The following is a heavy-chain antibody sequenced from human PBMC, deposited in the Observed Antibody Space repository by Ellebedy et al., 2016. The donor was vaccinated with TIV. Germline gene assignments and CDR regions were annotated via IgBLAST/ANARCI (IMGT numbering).Heavy chain of an antibody. CDR3: ARGGDYDDFSALFDY. CDR2: ISVYNGNT. J-gene: IGHJ4*02. D-gene: IGHD3-3*01. V-gene: IGHV1-18*01. CDR1: GYTFTSYG. Sequence: ASVKVSCXASGYTFTSYGINWVRQAPGQGLEWMGWISVYNGNTNYAQKFQGRVTMTTDTFTTTAYMELRSLRSDDTAVYYCARGGDYDDFSALFDYWGQGTLVTVSS.